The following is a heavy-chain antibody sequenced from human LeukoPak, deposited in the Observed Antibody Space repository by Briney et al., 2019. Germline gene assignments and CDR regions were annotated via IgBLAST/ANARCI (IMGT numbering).Heavy chain of an antibody. D-gene: IGHD5-18*01. CDR1: GGSISSRSYY. Sequence: SETLSLTCTVSGGSISSRSYYWGWIRQPPGKGLEWIGYIYHSGSTYYNPSLKSRVAISVDRSKNQFSLKLSSVTAADTAVYYCARVADSYGYVFDYWGQGTLVTVSS. CDR3: ARVADSYGYVFDY. J-gene: IGHJ4*02. CDR2: IYHSGST. V-gene: IGHV4-30-2*01.